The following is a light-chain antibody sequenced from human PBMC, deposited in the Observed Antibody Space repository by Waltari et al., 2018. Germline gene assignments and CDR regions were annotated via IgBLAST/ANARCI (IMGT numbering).Light chain of an antibody. CDR2: DTS. Sequence: EIVLTQSPGTLSLSPGERATLSCRASQSVRSNYLAWYQQKPGQAPSPLIYDTSNRATGIPDRFSGSGSGTDFTLIISRLEPEDFALYYCQQYGNTPFTFGQGTRLDIK. V-gene: IGKV3-20*01. CDR3: QQYGNTPFT. CDR1: QSVRSNY. J-gene: IGKJ5*01.